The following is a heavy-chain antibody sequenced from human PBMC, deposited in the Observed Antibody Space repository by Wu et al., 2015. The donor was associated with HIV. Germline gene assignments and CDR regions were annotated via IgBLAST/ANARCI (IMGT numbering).Heavy chain of an antibody. D-gene: IGHD6-13*01. CDR2: ISAYNGKT. CDR3: ARSSRSSWYVFGGEEVDY. CDR1: GYTLSSYG. Sequence: VQLVQSGAELKKPGASVKVSCKASGYTLSSYGISWVRQAPGQGLEWMGWISAYNGKTNYAQKFQGRVTMTTDTSTSTAYMELRSLRSDDTAVYYCARSSRSSWYVFGGEEVDYWGQGTLVTVFS. J-gene: IGHJ4*02. V-gene: IGHV1-18*01.